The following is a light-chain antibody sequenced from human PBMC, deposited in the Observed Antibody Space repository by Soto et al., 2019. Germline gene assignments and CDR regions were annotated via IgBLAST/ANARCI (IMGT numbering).Light chain of an antibody. Sequence: QSVLTQPPSASGSPGQSVTISCTGTSSDVGSYNCVSWYQQHPGKAPKLMIYEVNKRPSGVPDRFSGSKSGNTASLTVSGLQAEDEADYYCSSYAGSNNVPYVFGTGTKVTVL. CDR1: SSDVGSYNC. CDR3: SSYAGSNNVPYV. V-gene: IGLV2-8*01. J-gene: IGLJ1*01. CDR2: EVN.